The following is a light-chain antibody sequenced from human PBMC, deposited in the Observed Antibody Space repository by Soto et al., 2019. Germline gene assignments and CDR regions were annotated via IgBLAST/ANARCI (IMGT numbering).Light chain of an antibody. V-gene: IGKV3-11*01. J-gene: IGKJ4*01. CDR1: QRVSSY. CDR2: DAS. CDR3: QQRSNWPLT. Sequence: EIVLTQSPATLSLSPGERATLSCRASQRVSSYLAWYQQKPGQAPRLLIYDASNRATNFPARFIGSAYGTDITLTIISLEPEDLAVYYCQQRSNWPLTFGVGTKVEIK.